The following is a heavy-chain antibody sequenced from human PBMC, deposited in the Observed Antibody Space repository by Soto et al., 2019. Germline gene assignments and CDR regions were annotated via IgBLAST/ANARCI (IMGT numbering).Heavy chain of an antibody. CDR1: GFTFSSYA. CDR2: VNSDGSRT. CDR3: ARDMTGASDY. J-gene: IGHJ4*02. Sequence: GGSLRLSCAASGFTFSSYAMSWVRQAPGKGLVWVSRVNSDGSRTDYADSVKGRFTISRDNTKNTLFLQMNSLRAEDTAVYYCARDMTGASDYWGQGTLVTVSS. V-gene: IGHV3-74*01. D-gene: IGHD3-9*01.